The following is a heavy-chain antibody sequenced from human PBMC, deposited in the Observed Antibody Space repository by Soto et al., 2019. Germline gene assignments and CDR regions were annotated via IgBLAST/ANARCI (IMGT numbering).Heavy chain of an antibody. Sequence: SETLSLTCAVSSGSISSSNWWSWVRQPPGKGLEWIGEIYHSGSTNYNPSLKSRVTISVDRSKNQFSLKLGSVTAADTAVYYCARDCSGGSCYPYYYYYYMDVWGKGTTVTVSS. CDR3: ARDCSGGSCYPYYYYYYMDV. V-gene: IGHV4-4*02. CDR2: IYHSGST. D-gene: IGHD2-15*01. J-gene: IGHJ6*03. CDR1: SGSISSSNW.